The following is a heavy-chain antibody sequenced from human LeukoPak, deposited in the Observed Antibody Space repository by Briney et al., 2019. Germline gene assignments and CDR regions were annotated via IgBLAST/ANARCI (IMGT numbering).Heavy chain of an antibody. V-gene: IGHV3-15*01. J-gene: IGHJ6*02. CDR3: TTQVVPAAPIYYYYYGMDV. CDR2: IKSKTDGWTT. D-gene: IGHD2-2*01. Sequence: GGSLRLSCAASGFTFSNAWMSWVRQAPGKGLEWVVRIKSKTDGWTTDYAAPVKGIFTIAKDDSKNTLYLQMNSLKTEDTAVYYCTTQVVPAAPIYYYYYGMDVWGQGTTVTVSS. CDR1: GFTFSNAW.